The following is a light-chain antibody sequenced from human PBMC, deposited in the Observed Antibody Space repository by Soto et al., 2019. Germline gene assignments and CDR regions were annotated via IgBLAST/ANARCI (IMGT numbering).Light chain of an antibody. CDR1: QSVSSN. J-gene: IGKJ4*01. Sequence: EVVLTQSLGRPSVSPGERATLSCRASQSVSSNLAWYQQKPGQAPRLLIYGASSRATGIPDRFSGSGSGTDFTLTISRLEPEDFAVYYCQQYGRSPLTFGGGTKVDI. CDR3: QQYGRSPLT. CDR2: GAS. V-gene: IGKV3-20*01.